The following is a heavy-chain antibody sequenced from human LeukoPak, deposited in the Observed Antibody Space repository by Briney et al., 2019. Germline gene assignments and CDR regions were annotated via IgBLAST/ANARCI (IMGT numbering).Heavy chain of an antibody. CDR2: INHSGST. J-gene: IGHJ4*02. CDR3: ARGRGTHDSSGIFDY. D-gene: IGHD3-22*01. V-gene: IGHV4-38-2*02. CDR1: GYSISSGYY. Sequence: TPSETLSLTCTVSGYSISSGYYWGWIRQPPGKGLEWIGEINHSGSTNYNPSLKSRVTISVDTSKNQFSLKLSSVTAADTAVYYCARGRGTHDSSGIFDYWGQGTLVTVSS.